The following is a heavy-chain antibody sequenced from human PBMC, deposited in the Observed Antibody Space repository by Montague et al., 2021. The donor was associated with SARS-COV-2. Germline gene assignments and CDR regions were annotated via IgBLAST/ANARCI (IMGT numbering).Heavy chain of an antibody. J-gene: IGHJ5*02. CDR3: AQKVLGYGAGGLRFAP. D-gene: IGHD5-12*01. V-gene: IGHV2-5*08. CDR1: GLSLSTSGLG. Sequence: PALVKPTQTLTLTCTLSGLSLSTSGLGVTWIRQPPGKALEWLALIYWDDDKRYSPSLKDRLTITKDTSKNQVVLTMTYMDPEDTATYYCAQKVLGYGAGGLRFAPWGQGILVTVSS. CDR2: IYWDDDK.